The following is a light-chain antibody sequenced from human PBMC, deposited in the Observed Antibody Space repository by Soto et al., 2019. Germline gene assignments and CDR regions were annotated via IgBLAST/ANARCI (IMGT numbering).Light chain of an antibody. Sequence: EIQVSHSPPSLSESVGDSVTITCGASQTIKNYLNWDQQKPGRAPNLLIFSTSTLHSGVPSRFRGTKSATDFTLTITRLQAEDFATYYCPHFYSPPSSFGQGTRLE. CDR1: QTIKNY. V-gene: IGKV1-39*01. CDR3: PHFYSPPSS. J-gene: IGKJ5*01. CDR2: STS.